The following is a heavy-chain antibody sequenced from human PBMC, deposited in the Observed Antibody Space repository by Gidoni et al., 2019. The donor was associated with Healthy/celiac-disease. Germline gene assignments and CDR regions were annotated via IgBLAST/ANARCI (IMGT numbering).Heavy chain of an antibody. V-gene: IGHV4-4*07. CDR3: ARDQGSVAATDQGAFDI. Sequence: QVQLQESGPGLVKPSETLSLTCTGYGGSIRSYYWSWIRQPAGKGLEWIGRIYPSGGTNYNPSLKSRVTMSVDTSKNQFSLKLSSVTAADTAVYYCARDQGSVAATDQGAFDIWGQGTMVTVSS. D-gene: IGHD6-13*01. J-gene: IGHJ3*02. CDR2: IYPSGGT. CDR1: GGSIRSYY.